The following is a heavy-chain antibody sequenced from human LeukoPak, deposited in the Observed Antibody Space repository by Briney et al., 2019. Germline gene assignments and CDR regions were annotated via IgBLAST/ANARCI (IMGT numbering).Heavy chain of an antibody. CDR3: VRDGPSWGLL. Sequence: SETLSLTCTVSGGSIGTYYWSWIRQPAGKGLEWIGRVFTTGGANYNPSLKSRVTMSLDTSRNLFSLKLNSVTAADTAVYYCVRDGPSWGLLWGQGALVTVSS. CDR2: VFTTGGA. J-gene: IGHJ4*02. CDR1: GGSIGTYY. D-gene: IGHD7-27*01. V-gene: IGHV4-4*07.